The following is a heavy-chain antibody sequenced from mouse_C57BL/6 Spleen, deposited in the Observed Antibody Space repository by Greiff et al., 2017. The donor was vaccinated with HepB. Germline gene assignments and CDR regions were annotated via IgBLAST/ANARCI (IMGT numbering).Heavy chain of an antibody. Sequence: QVQLQQPGAELVKPGASVKLSCKASGYTFTSYWMQWVKQRPGQGLEWIGEIDPSDSYTNYNQKFKGKATLTVDTSSSTAYMQLSSLTSEDSAVYYCARDFDYYGLRYFDVWGTGTTVTVSS. D-gene: IGHD1-1*01. CDR2: IDPSDSYT. J-gene: IGHJ1*03. V-gene: IGHV1-50*01. CDR1: GYTFTSYW. CDR3: ARDFDYYGLRYFDV.